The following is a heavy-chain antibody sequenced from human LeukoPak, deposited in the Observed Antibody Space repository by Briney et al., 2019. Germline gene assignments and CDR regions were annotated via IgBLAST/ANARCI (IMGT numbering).Heavy chain of an antibody. CDR1: GYTFTGYY. J-gene: IGHJ4*02. V-gene: IGHV1-2*02. Sequence: ASVKVSCKASGYTFTGYYMHWVRQAPGQGLEWMGWINPNSGGTNYAQKFQGRVTMTRNTSISTAYMELSSLRSEDTAVYYCARAGCTNGVCYFIYYFDYWGQGTLVTVSS. CDR3: ARAGCTNGVCYFIYYFDY. CDR2: INPNSGGT. D-gene: IGHD2-8*01.